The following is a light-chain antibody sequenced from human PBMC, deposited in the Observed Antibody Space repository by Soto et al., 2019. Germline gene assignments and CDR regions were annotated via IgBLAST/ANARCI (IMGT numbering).Light chain of an antibody. CDR2: AAS. V-gene: IGKV1-39*01. J-gene: IGKJ5*01. Sequence: DIQMTQSPSSLSASVGDRVTITCRASQTITNYLNWYQQKPGKAPKLLIYAASSLQRGVPSRFSGGGSGTDFTLTISSLQPEDFATYYCQQSYSVPLTFGQGTRLEIK. CDR3: QQSYSVPLT. CDR1: QTITNY.